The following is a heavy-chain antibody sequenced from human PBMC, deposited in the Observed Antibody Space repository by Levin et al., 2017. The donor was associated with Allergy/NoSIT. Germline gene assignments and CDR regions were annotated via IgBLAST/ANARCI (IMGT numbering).Heavy chain of an antibody. D-gene: IGHD2-2*01. J-gene: IGHJ4*02. CDR2: ISSSGVST. CDR1: GFTFSSYA. V-gene: IGHV3-23*01. Sequence: PGGSLRLSCAASGFTFSSYAMSWVRQAPGKGLEWVSSISSSGVSTYYADSVKGRFTISRDNSKNTLYLQMNSLRAEDTAVYYCANRFATSRVDYWGQGTLVTVSS. CDR3: ANRFATSRVDY.